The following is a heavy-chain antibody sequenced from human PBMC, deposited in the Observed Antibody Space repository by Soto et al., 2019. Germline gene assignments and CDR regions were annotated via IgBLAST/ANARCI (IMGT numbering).Heavy chain of an antibody. CDR1: GFTFSNYG. Sequence: QVQLVESGGGVVQPGRSLRLSCTASGFTFSNYGMHWVRQAPGKGLEWMAAIWYDGGNKYYANSVKGRFTISRDNSKNPLYLPMTSLSAEDTAVYSSARRGGSGWWDIEYWGQGTLVTVSS. J-gene: IGHJ4*02. CDR3: ARRGGSGWWDIEY. V-gene: IGHV3-33*01. D-gene: IGHD6-19*01. CDR2: IWYDGGNK.